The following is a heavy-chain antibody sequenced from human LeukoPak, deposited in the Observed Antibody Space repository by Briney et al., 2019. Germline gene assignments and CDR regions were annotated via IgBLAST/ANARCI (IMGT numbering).Heavy chain of an antibody. CDR2: IYTSGSR. J-gene: IGHJ6*02. V-gene: IGHV4-4*07. D-gene: IGHD6-19*01. Sequence: PSETLSLTCTVSGGSISSYYWSWIRQPAGKGLEGIGRIYTSGSRNYNPSLKSGVTISVDTSKNKYSLKLSSLTAADTAVYYCARGPGIAVATKNYYYYGIDVWGQGTTVTVSS. CDR3: ARGPGIAVATKNYYYYGIDV. CDR1: GGSISSYY.